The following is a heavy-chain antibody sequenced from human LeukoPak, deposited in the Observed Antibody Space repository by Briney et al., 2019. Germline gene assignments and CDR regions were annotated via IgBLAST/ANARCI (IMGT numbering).Heavy chain of an antibody. V-gene: IGHV3-53*01. CDR1: GFTFSSYG. CDR3: ARTGRDDSSGYAPTITVQTIHTYFDY. J-gene: IGHJ4*02. CDR2: IYSGGST. D-gene: IGHD3-22*01. Sequence: QSGGSLRLACAASGFTFSSYGIHWVRQAPGKGLEGVSVIYSGGSTYYADSVKGRFTISRDNSKNTLYLQMNSLRAEDTAVYYCARTGRDDSSGYAPTITVQTIHTYFDYWGQGTLVTVSS.